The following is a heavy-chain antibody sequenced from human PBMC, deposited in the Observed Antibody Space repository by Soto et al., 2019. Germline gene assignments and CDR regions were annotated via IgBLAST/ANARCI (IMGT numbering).Heavy chain of an antibody. J-gene: IGHJ5*02. Sequence: SETLSLTCTVSGGSISSYYWSWIRQPPGKGLEWIGYIYHTGITNYNPSLKSRVTISVDMSKNQFSLRLTSVTAADTAVYYCTRGGTSSWSWFDPWGQGTPVTVSS. CDR3: TRGGTSSWSWFDP. V-gene: IGHV4-59*12. D-gene: IGHD6-13*01. CDR2: IYHTGIT. CDR1: GGSISSYY.